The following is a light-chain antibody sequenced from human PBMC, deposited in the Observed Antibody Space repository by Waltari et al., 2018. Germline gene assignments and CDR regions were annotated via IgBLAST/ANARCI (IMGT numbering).Light chain of an antibody. J-gene: IGKJ3*01. CDR2: TVS. Sequence: DIQKTKSPSSLSAYVGDRVTIGCRATQNITRYLNWYQQKPGKAPNLLIHTVSKLHSGVPSRFSGSGSGTDFTLAISSLQPEDFASYYCQQSYDYPFTFGPGTTVDLK. V-gene: IGKV1-39*01. CDR3: QQSYDYPFT. CDR1: QNITRY.